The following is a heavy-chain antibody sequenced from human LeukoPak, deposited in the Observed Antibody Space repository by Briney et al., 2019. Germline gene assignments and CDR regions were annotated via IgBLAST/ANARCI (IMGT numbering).Heavy chain of an antibody. CDR3: ARDLRRYNWNGSPYYYYYYMDV. CDR2: ISPNSGGT. CDR1: GYTFTSYY. V-gene: IGHV1-2*02. Sequence: GASVKVSCKASGYTFTSYYMHWVRQAPGQGLEWMGWISPNSGGTNYAQKFQGRVTMTRDTSISTAYMELSRLRSDDTAVYYCARDLRRYNWNGSPYYYYYYMDVWGKGTTVTVSS. J-gene: IGHJ6*03. D-gene: IGHD1-20*01.